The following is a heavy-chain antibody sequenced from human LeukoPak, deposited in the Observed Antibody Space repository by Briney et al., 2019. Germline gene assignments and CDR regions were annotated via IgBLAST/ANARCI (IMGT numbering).Heavy chain of an antibody. CDR2: VSSDGTNK. Sequence: GGSLRLSCAASGFTFNIYAMHWVRQSPGKGLEWVAVVSSDGTNKYYADSVKGRFTISRDNSRNTLSLQMNSLRPEDTAVYYSARVGDYVDGMDDWGQGTTVTVSS. D-gene: IGHD4-17*01. CDR3: ARVGDYVDGMDD. CDR1: GFTFNIYA. V-gene: IGHV3-30-3*01. J-gene: IGHJ6*02.